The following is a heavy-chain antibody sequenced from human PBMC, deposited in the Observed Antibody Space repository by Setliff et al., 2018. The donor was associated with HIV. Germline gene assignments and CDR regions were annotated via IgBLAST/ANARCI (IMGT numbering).Heavy chain of an antibody. V-gene: IGHV3-49*04. CDR3: TRYNGGSNYQDGFDM. CDR2: IRSKAYGGTT. J-gene: IGHJ3*02. Sequence: PGESLKISCGASGFTFSGSPMHWVRQAPGKGLEWVGFIRSKAYGGTTQYAASVKGRFAISRDDSKSIAYLQMNSLKTEDTGVYFCTRYNGGSNYQDGFDMWGQGTMVTVSS. D-gene: IGHD5-12*01. CDR1: GFTFSGSP.